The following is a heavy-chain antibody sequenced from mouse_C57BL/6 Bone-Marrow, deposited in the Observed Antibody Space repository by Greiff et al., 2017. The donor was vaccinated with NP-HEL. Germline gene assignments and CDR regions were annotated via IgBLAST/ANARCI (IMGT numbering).Heavy chain of an antibody. J-gene: IGHJ2*01. CDR3: ASGNPYFDD. CDR2: ISNKANGYTT. Sequence: EVMLVESGGGLVQPGGSLSLSCAASGFTFTDYYMSWVRQPPGKALEWLGFISNKANGYTTEYSASVKGRFTISRDNSQSILYLQMNALRAEDSATFYCASGNPYFDDWGQGTTLTASS. CDR1: GFTFTDYY. V-gene: IGHV7-3*01.